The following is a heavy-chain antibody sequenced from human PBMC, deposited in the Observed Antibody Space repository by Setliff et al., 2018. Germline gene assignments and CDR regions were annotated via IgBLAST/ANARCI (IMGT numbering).Heavy chain of an antibody. CDR3: ARGYCSGGSCADFDY. CDR1: GYTFTTYA. CDR2: INTNTGNP. V-gene: IGHV7-4-1*02. J-gene: IGHJ4*02. D-gene: IGHD2-15*01. Sequence: ASVKVSCKASGYTFTTYAMGWMRQAPGQGLEWMGWINTNTGNPSYAQGFTGRFVFSLDTSVSTAYLQINSVKAEDTAVYYCARGYCSGGSCADFDYWGQGTLVTVSS.